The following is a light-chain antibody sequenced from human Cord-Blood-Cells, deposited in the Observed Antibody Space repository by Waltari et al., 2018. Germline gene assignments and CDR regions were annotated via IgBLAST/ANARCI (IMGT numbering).Light chain of an antibody. V-gene: IGLV2-23*01. CDR1: SRDVGSSNL. CDR2: EGS. J-gene: IGLJ3*02. CDR3: CSYAGSSPWV. Sequence: QSALTQPASVSGSPGPSITISCTGTSRDVGSSNLVSWYQQHPGKAPKLMIYEGSKRPSGVSNRFSGSKSGNTASLTISGLQAEDEADYYCCSYAGSSPWVFGGGTKLTVL.